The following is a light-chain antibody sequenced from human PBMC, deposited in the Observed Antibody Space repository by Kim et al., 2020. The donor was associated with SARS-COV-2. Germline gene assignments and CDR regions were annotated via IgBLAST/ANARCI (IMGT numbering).Light chain of an antibody. Sequence: GQWVTISCAGSSSDVGGNTVNWLKQLPGTAPQLLISSHDQRRSGVADRFSGSKYGDSASLAISGLQSEDEADYYCAAWDDSLIGVVFGGGTQLTVL. V-gene: IGLV1-44*01. CDR1: SSDVGGNT. CDR2: SHD. J-gene: IGLJ2*01. CDR3: AAWDDSLIGVV.